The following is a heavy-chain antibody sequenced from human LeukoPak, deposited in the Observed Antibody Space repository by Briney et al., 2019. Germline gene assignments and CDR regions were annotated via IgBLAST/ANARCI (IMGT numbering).Heavy chain of an antibody. Sequence: SETLSLTCTVSGFSITTGYYWAWIRQPPGRGLEWIGSIYYSGSTYYNPSLKSRVTISVDTSKNQFSLKLSSVTAADTAVYYCASGKGGDQLDYWGQGTLVTVSS. D-gene: IGHD2-21*02. CDR3: ASGKGGDQLDY. CDR1: GFSITTGYY. V-gene: IGHV4-38-2*02. J-gene: IGHJ4*02. CDR2: IYYSGST.